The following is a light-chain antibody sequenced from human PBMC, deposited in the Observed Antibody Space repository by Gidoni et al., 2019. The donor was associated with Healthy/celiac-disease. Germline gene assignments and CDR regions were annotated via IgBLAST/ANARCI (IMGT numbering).Light chain of an antibody. Sequence: PGQSITISCTGTSSDVGGYNYVSWYQQHPGKAPKLMIYEVSTRPSGVSNRFSGSKSGNTASLTISGLQAEDEADYYCSSYTSSSTLYVFGTGTKVTVL. CDR2: EVS. J-gene: IGLJ1*01. CDR1: SSDVGGYNY. V-gene: IGLV2-14*01. CDR3: SSYTSSSTLYV.